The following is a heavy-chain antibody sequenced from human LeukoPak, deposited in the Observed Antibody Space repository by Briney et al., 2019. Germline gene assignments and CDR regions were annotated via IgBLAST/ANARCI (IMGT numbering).Heavy chain of an antibody. CDR1: GYTFTGYY. D-gene: IGHD1-26*01. Sequence: GASVKVSCKASGYTFTGYYMHWVRQAPGQGLEWMGWINPNGGATNYAQKFQGRVTMTRDTSINTAYMELGGLRSDDTAIYYYAKRIVGGLGSDDWGQGTLVTVSS. CDR3: AKRIVGGLGSDD. J-gene: IGHJ4*02. CDR2: INPNGGAT. V-gene: IGHV1-2*02.